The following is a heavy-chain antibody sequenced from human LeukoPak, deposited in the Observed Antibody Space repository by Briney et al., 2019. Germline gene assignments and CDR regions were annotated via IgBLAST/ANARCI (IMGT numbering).Heavy chain of an antibody. CDR3: ARDKFGGTDC. J-gene: IGHJ4*02. CDR1: GFTFSSYG. D-gene: IGHD3-16*01. CDR2: IRQDGSEK. Sequence: GGSLRLSCAASGFTFSSYGMHWVRQAPGKGLEWVANIRQDGSEKYYVDSVKGRFTISRDNAKNPLYLQMNSLRAEDTAVYYCARDKFGGTDCWGQGTLVTVSS. V-gene: IGHV3-7*01.